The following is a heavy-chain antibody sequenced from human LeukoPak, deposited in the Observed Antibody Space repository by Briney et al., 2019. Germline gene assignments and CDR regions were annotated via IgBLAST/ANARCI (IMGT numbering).Heavy chain of an antibody. CDR1: GGSISSSAYY. V-gene: IGHV4-39*01. CDR3: ARQPWDGQNPRPYYLDY. Sequence: SETLSLTCAVSGGSISSSAYYWGWVRQPPGKGLGWIGSVSYTGGSYYNPSLKSRVTISIDTSTNQFSLRLTSVTAADTAVYYCARQPWDGQNPRPYYLDYWGQGTLVTVSS. CDR2: VSYTGGS. D-gene: IGHD5-24*01. J-gene: IGHJ4*02.